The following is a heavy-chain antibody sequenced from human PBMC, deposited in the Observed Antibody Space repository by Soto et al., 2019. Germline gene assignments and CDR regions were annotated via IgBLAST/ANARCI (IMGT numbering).Heavy chain of an antibody. Sequence: SETLSLTCTVSGGSISTYYWTWVRQPPEKGLEYIGYIYYSGSTNYNPSLKSRVTISVDTSRNQFSLKLSSVTAADTAVYYCARGYYGSSGYSFDYWGQGTLVTVSS. CDR2: IYYSGST. D-gene: IGHD3-22*01. J-gene: IGHJ4*02. CDR3: ARGYYGSSGYSFDY. CDR1: GGSISTYY. V-gene: IGHV4-59*01.